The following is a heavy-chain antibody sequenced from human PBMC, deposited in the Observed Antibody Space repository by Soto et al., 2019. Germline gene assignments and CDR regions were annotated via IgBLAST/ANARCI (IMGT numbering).Heavy chain of an antibody. D-gene: IGHD3-3*01. CDR3: AHRILRTVFGLVTTTAIYFDF. V-gene: IGHV2-5*02. CDR1: GFSLTTSGVG. Sequence: QITLNESGPTVVKPAETLTLTCTFSGFSLTTSGVGVGWIRQSPGKAPEWLALIYWDDDKRYSASLKSRLTITNDPSKNQVVLTMSSMDPADTATYYCAHRILRTVFGLVTTTAIYFDFWGQGTPVVVSS. J-gene: IGHJ4*02. CDR2: IYWDDDK.